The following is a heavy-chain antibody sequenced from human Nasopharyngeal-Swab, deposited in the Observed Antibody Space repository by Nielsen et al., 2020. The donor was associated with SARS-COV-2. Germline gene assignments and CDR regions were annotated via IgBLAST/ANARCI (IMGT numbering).Heavy chain of an antibody. V-gene: IGHV4-34*01. CDR1: GGSLNNYW. J-gene: IGHJ3*02. D-gene: IGHD6-19*01. Sequence: SETLSLTCAVYGGSLNNYWWRWIRQTPGKGLEWIGEIYHRGTTTYNPSLKSRVTISVDTSKNQFSLELISVPAADTAVYYCARHIRGWDAFDIWGQGTTVTVSS. CDR2: IYHRGTT. CDR3: ARHIRGWDAFDI.